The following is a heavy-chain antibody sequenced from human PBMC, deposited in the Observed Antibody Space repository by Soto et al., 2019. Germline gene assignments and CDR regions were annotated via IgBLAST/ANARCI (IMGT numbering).Heavy chain of an antibody. V-gene: IGHV3-30*18. J-gene: IGHJ4*02. D-gene: IGHD3-22*01. CDR1: GFTFSSYG. CDR3: AKTGLGYYDCSCFGY. Sequence: QVQLVESGGGVVQPGRSLRLSCAGSGFTFSSYGMHWVRQAPGKGLEWVAVISYDGSNKYYADSVKDRFTSSREHSKKTLYLLMNSLTAKDTAVYYCAKTGLGYYDCSCFGYWGQGTLVTVAA. CDR2: ISYDGSNK.